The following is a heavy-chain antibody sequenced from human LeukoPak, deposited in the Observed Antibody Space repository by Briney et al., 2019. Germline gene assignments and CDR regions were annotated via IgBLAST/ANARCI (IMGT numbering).Heavy chain of an antibody. Sequence: PGGSLRLSCAASGFTFSSYGMHWVRQAPGKGLEWVGFIRSKAYGGTTEYAASVKGRFTISRDDSKSIAYLQMNSLKTEDTAVYYCTSGHSSGWPRPLDYWGQGTLVTVSS. J-gene: IGHJ4*02. CDR3: TSGHSSGWPRPLDY. CDR1: GFTFSSYG. CDR2: IRSKAYGGTT. D-gene: IGHD6-19*01. V-gene: IGHV3-49*04.